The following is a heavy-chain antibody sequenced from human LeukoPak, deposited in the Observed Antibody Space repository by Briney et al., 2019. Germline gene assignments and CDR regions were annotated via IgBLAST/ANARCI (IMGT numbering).Heavy chain of an antibody. D-gene: IGHD6-13*01. V-gene: IGHV3-30-3*01. J-gene: IGHJ4*02. CDR1: GFTFSSYA. CDR2: ISYDGSNK. Sequence: PGRSLRLSCAASGFTFSSYAMHWVRQAPGKGLEWVAVISYDGSNKYYADSVKGRFTISRDNSKNTLYLQMNSLRAEDTAVYYCARHDGSSWYRFDYWGQGTLVTVSS. CDR3: ARHDGSSWYRFDY.